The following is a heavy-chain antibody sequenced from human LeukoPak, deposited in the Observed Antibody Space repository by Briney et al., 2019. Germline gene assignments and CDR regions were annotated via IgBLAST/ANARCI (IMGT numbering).Heavy chain of an antibody. Sequence: GGSLRLSCAASGFTFSSYAMHWVRQAPGKGLEWVAVISYDGSNKYYADSVKGRFTISRDNSKNTLYLQMNSLRAEDTAVYYCARAKAYYDFWSGYSTDAFDIWGQGTMVTVSS. CDR1: GFTFSSYA. D-gene: IGHD3-3*01. V-gene: IGHV3-30*04. CDR3: ARAKAYYDFWSGYSTDAFDI. J-gene: IGHJ3*02. CDR2: ISYDGSNK.